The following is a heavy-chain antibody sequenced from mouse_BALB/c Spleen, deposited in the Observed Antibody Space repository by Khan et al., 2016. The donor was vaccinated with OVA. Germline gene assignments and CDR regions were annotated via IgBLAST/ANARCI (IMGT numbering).Heavy chain of an antibody. J-gene: IGHJ3*01. CDR2: IFPGSVST. CDR1: GYTFGSYW. V-gene: IGHV1-9*01. Sequence: QVQLKQSGGDLMKPGASVKISCKATGYTFGSYWIEWVKQRPGHGLEWIGQIFPGSVSTTYNEKFKGKATFTADTSSNTAYMQLSSLTSEDSAVYYCARGGYGGFAYWGQGTLVTVSA. CDR3: ARGGYGGFAY. D-gene: IGHD2-2*01.